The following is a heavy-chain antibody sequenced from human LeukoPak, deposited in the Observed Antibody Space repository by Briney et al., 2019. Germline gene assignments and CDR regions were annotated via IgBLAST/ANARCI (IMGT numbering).Heavy chain of an antibody. CDR3: ARHGSAKGIYEDDAFDI. CDR1: GGSISSYY. D-gene: IGHD3-16*01. V-gene: IGHV4-59*08. CDR2: IYYSGST. J-gene: IGHJ3*02. Sequence: PSETLSLTCTVSGGSISSYYWSWIRQPPGKGLEWIAYIYYSGSTNYNLSLKSRVTISVDTSKNQFSLKLSSVTAADTAVYYCARHGSAKGIYEDDAFDIWGQGTMVTVSS.